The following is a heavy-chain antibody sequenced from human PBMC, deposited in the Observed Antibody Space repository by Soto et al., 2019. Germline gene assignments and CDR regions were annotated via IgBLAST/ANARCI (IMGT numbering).Heavy chain of an antibody. CDR1: GGSVSSGSYY. Sequence: SETLSLTCTVSGGSVSSGSYYWSWIRQPPGKGLEWIGYIYYSGSTNYNPSLKSRVTISLDTSKKQFSLKLSSVNAADTAVYYCARDGFGFYAFDIWGQGTMVTVSS. V-gene: IGHV4-61*01. D-gene: IGHD3-16*01. CDR3: ARDGFGFYAFDI. CDR2: IYYSGST. J-gene: IGHJ3*02.